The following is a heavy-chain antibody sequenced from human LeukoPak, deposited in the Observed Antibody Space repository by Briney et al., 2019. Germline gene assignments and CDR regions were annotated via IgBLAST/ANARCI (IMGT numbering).Heavy chain of an antibody. CDR1: GGSISSGDKY. V-gene: IGHV3-11*06. Sequence: LSLTCNVSGGSISSGDKYWSWIRQPPGKGLEWISYINTDSSDIHYADSVKGRFTISRDNARNTLFLQLSSLRAEDSAVYYCARDTFQPGLIDSWGQGTLVTVSS. CDR3: ARDTFQPGLIDS. J-gene: IGHJ4*02. CDR2: INTDSSDI. D-gene: IGHD2-2*01.